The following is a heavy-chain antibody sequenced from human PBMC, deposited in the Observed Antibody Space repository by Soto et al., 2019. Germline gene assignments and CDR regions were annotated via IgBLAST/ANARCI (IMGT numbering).Heavy chain of an antibody. CDR1: GGSVSNSNYY. CDR2: VYYRGRS. V-gene: IGHV4-39*01. Sequence: SETLSLTCTVSGGSVSNSNYYWGWILQSPGKGLEWIGSVYYRGRSYSKSSVKSRVTISVDTSKNQFSLNLNSVTASDTAVYYCVSQRTSVLTQAYFDYWGPGALVTVPQ. CDR3: VSQRTSVLTQAYFDY. D-gene: IGHD2-8*01. J-gene: IGHJ4*02.